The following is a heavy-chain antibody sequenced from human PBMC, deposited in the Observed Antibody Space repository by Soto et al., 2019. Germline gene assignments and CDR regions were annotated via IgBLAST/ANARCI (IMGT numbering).Heavy chain of an antibody. Sequence: PGGSLRLSCAASGFTFSSYAMSWVRQAPGKGLGWVSAISGSGGSTYYADSVKGRFTISRDNSKNTLYLQMNSLRAEDTAVYYCAKDTSSITIFGVAVNWGQGTLVTV. CDR3: AKDTSSITIFGVAVN. CDR1: GFTFSSYA. V-gene: IGHV3-23*01. D-gene: IGHD3-3*01. J-gene: IGHJ4*02. CDR2: ISGSGGST.